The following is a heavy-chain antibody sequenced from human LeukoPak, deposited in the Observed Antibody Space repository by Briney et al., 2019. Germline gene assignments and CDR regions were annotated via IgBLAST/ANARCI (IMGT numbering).Heavy chain of an antibody. CDR3: ARDPPYGSGTN. D-gene: IGHD3-10*01. CDR1: GFTFSSYE. V-gene: IGHV3-48*03. J-gene: IGHJ6*02. Sequence: GGSLRLSCAASGFTFSSYEMNWVRQAPGKGLEWVSYISSSGSTIYYADSVKGRLTISRDNAKNSLYLQMNSLRAEDTAVYYCARDPPYGSGTNWGQGTTVTVSS. CDR2: ISSSGSTI.